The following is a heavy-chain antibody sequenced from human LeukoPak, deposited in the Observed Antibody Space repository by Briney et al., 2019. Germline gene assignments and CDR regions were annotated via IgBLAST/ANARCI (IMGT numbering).Heavy chain of an antibody. CDR1: GGSISSSSYY. CDR3: ARAYYYGSGSYRLGIFDP. D-gene: IGHD3-10*01. CDR2: IYYSGST. V-gene: IGHV4-39*01. J-gene: IGHJ5*02. Sequence: SETLSLTCTVSGGSISSSSYYWGWIRQPPGKGLEWIGSIYYSGSTYYNPSLKSRVTISVDTSKNQFSLKLSSVTAADTAVYYCARAYYYGSGSYRLGIFDPWGQGTLVTVSS.